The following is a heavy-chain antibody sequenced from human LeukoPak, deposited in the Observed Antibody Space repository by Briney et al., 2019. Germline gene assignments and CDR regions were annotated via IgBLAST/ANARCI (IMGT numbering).Heavy chain of an antibody. J-gene: IGHJ6*02. CDR2: ISVSGGST. Sequence: GGSLRLSCAASGFTFSSYAMSWVRQAPGKGLEWVSAISVSGGSTYYADSVKGRFTISRDNSKNTLYLQANSLRAEDTAVYYCAKEGRPGDYYYGMDVWGQGTTVTVSS. CDR3: AKEGRPGDYYYGMDV. V-gene: IGHV3-23*01. CDR1: GFTFSSYA.